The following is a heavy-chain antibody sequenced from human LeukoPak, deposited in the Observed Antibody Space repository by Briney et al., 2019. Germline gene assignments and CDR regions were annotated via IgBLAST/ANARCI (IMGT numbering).Heavy chain of an antibody. CDR2: ISSSGSYI. D-gene: IGHD3-3*01. CDR1: RFTFSSYS. CDR3: ARLREIPVFGVATKSTSYFDY. J-gene: IGHJ4*02. Sequence: GGSLRLSCAASRFTFSSYSMNWVRQAPGKGLDWVSSISSSGSYIYYADSVKGRFTISRDNAKNSLYLQMNSLRAEDTAVYYCARLREIPVFGVATKSTSYFDYWGQGTLVTVSS. V-gene: IGHV3-21*01.